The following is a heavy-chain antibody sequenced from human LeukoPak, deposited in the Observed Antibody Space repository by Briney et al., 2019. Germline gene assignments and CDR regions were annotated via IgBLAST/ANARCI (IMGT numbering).Heavy chain of an antibody. D-gene: IGHD2/OR15-2a*01. J-gene: IGHJ6*02. CDR1: GDSISGYY. V-gene: IGHV4-59*08. Sequence: SETLSLTCTVSGDSISGYYWSWIRQPPGKGLEWIGYIYYSGSTNYNPSLKSRVTISVDTSKNQFSLKLSSVTAADTAVYYCARLSKTLVFLDYYYGMDVWGQGTTVTVSS. CDR2: IYYSGST. CDR3: ARLSKTLVFLDYYYGMDV.